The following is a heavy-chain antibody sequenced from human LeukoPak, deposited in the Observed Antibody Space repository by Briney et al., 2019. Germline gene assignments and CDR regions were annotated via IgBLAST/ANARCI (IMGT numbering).Heavy chain of an antibody. CDR1: GGSISSGGYY. V-gene: IGHV4-30-2*01. J-gene: IGHJ5*02. D-gene: IGHD2-2*01. CDR3: ARGPLVPAAIKGFDP. Sequence: SQTLSLTCTVSGGSISSGGYYWSWIRQPPGKGLEWIGYIYHSGSTYYNPSLKSRVTISVDRSKNQFSLKLSSVTAADTAVYYCARGPLVPAAIKGFDPWGQGTLVTVSS. CDR2: IYHSGST.